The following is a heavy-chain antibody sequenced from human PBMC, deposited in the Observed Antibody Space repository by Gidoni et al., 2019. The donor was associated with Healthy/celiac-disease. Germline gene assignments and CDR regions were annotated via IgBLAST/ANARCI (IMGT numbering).Heavy chain of an antibody. Sequence: QVQLVQSGAEVKKPGASEKVSCKASGYTFTSYGISWVRQAPGQGLEWMGWISAYNGNTNYAQKLQGRVTMTTDTSTSTAYMELRSLRSDDTAVYYCARGGGFWSGYYIAAYYYGMDVWGQGTTVTVSS. CDR1: GYTFTSYG. J-gene: IGHJ6*02. CDR3: ARGGGFWSGYYIAAYYYGMDV. D-gene: IGHD3-3*01. CDR2: ISAYNGNT. V-gene: IGHV1-18*04.